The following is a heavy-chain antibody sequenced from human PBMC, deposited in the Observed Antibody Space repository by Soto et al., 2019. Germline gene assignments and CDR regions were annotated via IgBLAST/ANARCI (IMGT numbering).Heavy chain of an antibody. CDR2: ISYDGSNK. D-gene: IGHD3-10*01. V-gene: IGHV3-30*18. CDR1: GFTFSSYG. Sequence: QVQLVESGGGVVQPGRSLRLSCAASGFTFSSYGMHWVRQAPGKGLEWVAVISYDGSNKYYADSVKGRFTISRDNSKNPLYLQMNSLRAGGTAVYYCAKEGGYYGSGSYSVGENYYGMDVWGQGTTVTVSS. CDR3: AKEGGYYGSGSYSVGENYYGMDV. J-gene: IGHJ6*02.